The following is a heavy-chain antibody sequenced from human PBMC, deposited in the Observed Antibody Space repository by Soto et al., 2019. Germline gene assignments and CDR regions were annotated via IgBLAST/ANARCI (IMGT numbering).Heavy chain of an antibody. J-gene: IGHJ4*02. CDR1: GYTFTGYY. CDR2: INPNSGGT. CDR3: AGSDSSGYSPDY. V-gene: IGHV1-2*04. Sequence: VASVKVSCKASGYTFTGYYMHWVRQAPGQGLEWMGWINPNSGGTNYAQKFQGWVTMTRDTSISTAYMELSRLRSDDTAVYYCAGSDSSGYSPDYWGQGTLVTVSS. D-gene: IGHD3-22*01.